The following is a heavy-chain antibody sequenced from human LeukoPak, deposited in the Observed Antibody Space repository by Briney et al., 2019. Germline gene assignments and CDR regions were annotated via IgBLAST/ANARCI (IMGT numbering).Heavy chain of an antibody. J-gene: IGHJ4*02. V-gene: IGHV3-30*02. Sequence: GGSLRLSCAASGFTFNNYGMHWVRQAPGKGLEWVAFIQYDGSNKYYADSVKGRFTISRDNSRNTVYLQKNSLRGEETAVYYCARGGRGNYQQHSPFDYWGQGNLVTVSS. D-gene: IGHD1-26*01. CDR2: IQYDGSNK. CDR1: GFTFNNYG. CDR3: ARGGRGNYQQHSPFDY.